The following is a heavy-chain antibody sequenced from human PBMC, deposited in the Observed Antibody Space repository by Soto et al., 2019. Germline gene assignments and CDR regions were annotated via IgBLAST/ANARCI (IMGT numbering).Heavy chain of an antibody. CDR3: VVAAAGY. V-gene: IGHV1-8*01. CDR1: GYTFTNYD. D-gene: IGHD2-15*01. J-gene: IGHJ4*02. CDR2: VSPDHGNA. Sequence: QVQVVQSKAEVKKPGASVKVSCKTSGYTFTNYDINWVRQAPGQGLEWMGWVSPDHGNAGYAPQFQGRITRTSDTSTSTVYMELNNLSSDDTAVYFCVVAAAGYWGQGTMVTVSS.